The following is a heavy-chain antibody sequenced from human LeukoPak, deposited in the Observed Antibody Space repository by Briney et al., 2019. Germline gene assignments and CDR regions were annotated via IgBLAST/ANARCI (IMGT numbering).Heavy chain of an antibody. V-gene: IGHV3-30*04. CDR1: GFTFSSYA. D-gene: IGHD2-15*01. Sequence: GSLRLSCAASGFTFSSYAMQWVRQAPGKGLEWVAVISYDGSNKYYADSVKGRFTISRDNSKNTLYLQMNSLRAEDTAVYYCARAPEVVAATWDYWGQGTLVTVSS. J-gene: IGHJ4*02. CDR2: ISYDGSNK. CDR3: ARAPEVVAATWDY.